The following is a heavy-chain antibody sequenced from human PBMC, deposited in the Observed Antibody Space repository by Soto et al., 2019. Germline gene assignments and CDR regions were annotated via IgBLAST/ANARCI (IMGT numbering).Heavy chain of an antibody. J-gene: IGHJ4*02. CDR2: IYWDDEK. D-gene: IGHD2-15*01. Sequence: QITLKESGPTLVKPTQTLTLTCTFSGFALSSSGVGVGWIRQPPGKALEWLAVIYWDDEKRYSPSLNRRLTITTDTSKNQVVLTVTNIDPVDTATYYCARDGDYGGSFAYWGQGTLVTVSS. CDR1: GFALSSSGVG. CDR3: ARDGDYGGSFAY. V-gene: IGHV2-5*02.